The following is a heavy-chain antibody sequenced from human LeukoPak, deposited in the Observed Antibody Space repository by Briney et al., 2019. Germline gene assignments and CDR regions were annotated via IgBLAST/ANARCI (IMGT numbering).Heavy chain of an antibody. D-gene: IGHD2-21*02. J-gene: IGHJ6*02. CDR3: ERDHDSRGYYGMDV. Sequence: GGSLRLSCAAYGFTFTSYAMHWFRQAPGKGLEWVAVIYYDGSNKYYVDSVKGRFTISRDNYKNTLNLQMNSLRAEDTDVYYCERDHDSRGYYGMDVWGQGTTVTVSS. CDR2: IYYDGSNK. CDR1: GFTFTSYA. V-gene: IGHV3-30-3*01.